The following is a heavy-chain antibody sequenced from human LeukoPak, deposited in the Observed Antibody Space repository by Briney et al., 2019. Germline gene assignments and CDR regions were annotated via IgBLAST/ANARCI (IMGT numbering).Heavy chain of an antibody. V-gene: IGHV4-59*08. CDR3: ARGGGGQPPTDY. D-gene: IGHD1-14*01. Sequence: TSETLSLTCAVSGGSISSYYWSWIRQPPGKGLEWIGYIYYSGSTNYNPSLKSRVTISVDTSKNQFSLKLSSVTAADTAVYYCARGGGGQPPTDYWGQGTLVTVSS. CDR1: GGSISSYY. CDR2: IYYSGST. J-gene: IGHJ4*02.